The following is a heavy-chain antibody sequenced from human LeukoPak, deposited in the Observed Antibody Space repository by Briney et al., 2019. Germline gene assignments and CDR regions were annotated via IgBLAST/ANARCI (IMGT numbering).Heavy chain of an antibody. V-gene: IGHV4-59*01. CDR2: IYYSGST. J-gene: IGHJ4*01. Sequence: SETLSLTCTVSGGSMRYYYWSWIRQPPGKGLEWIGYIYYSGSTNYNPSLTSRVTISVDTSKNQFSLKLSSVTAADTAVYYCARVQQQLLPFDYWGQGILVSVSS. CDR1: GGSMRYYY. CDR3: ARVQQQLLPFDY. D-gene: IGHD6-13*01.